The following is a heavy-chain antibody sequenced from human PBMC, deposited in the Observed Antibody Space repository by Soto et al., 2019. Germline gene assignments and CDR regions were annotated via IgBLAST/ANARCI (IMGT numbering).Heavy chain of an antibody. CDR3: ATLDVEMASPPYYFDY. V-gene: IGHV1-69*12. D-gene: IGHD5-12*01. J-gene: IGHJ4*02. CDR1: GGTFSSYA. CDR2: IIPIFGTA. Sequence: QVQLVQSGAEVKKPGSSVKVSCKASGGTFSSYAISWVRQAPGQGLEWMGGIIPIFGTANYAQKFQGRVTITADEXTXXAYMELSSLRSEDTAVYYCATLDVEMASPPYYFDYWGQGTLVTVSS.